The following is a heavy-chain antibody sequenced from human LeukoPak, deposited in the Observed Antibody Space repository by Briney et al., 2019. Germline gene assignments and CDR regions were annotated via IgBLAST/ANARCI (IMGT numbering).Heavy chain of an antibody. V-gene: IGHV5-51*01. CDR1: GYNFTNYW. J-gene: IGHJ4*02. CDR3: ARLSATYGDY. D-gene: IGHD4-17*01. Sequence: GESLKVSCQGSGYNFTNYWIGWVRQLPGKGLGWMGIIYPGDSNSRYSSSFQGQVTISADKSITTAYLQWSSLKASDTGIYYCARLSATYGDYWGQGTLVTVSS. CDR2: IYPGDSNS.